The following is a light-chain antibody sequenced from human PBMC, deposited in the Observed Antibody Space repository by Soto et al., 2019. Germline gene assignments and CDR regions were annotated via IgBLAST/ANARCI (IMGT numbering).Light chain of an antibody. V-gene: IGLV3-21*04. Sequence: LTQPPSVSVAPGKTARITCGGNNIGSKSVHWYQQKPGQAPVLVIYYNSDRPSGIPERFSGSNSGNTATLTISRVEAGDEADYYCQVWDSSSDHVVFGGGTKLTVL. J-gene: IGLJ2*01. CDR1: NIGSKS. CDR2: YNS. CDR3: QVWDSSSDHVV.